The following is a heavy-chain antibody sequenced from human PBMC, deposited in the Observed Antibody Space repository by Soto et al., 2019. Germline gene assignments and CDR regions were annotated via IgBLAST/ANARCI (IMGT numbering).Heavy chain of an antibody. D-gene: IGHD4-17*01. Sequence: ASVKVSCKASGYTFTSYAMHWVRQAPGQRLEWMGWINAGNGNTKYSQKFQGRVTITRDTSASTAYMELSSLRSEDTAVYYCARTACGNDYGDYNWFDPWGQGTLVTVSS. J-gene: IGHJ5*02. CDR2: INAGNGNT. CDR3: ARTACGNDYGDYNWFDP. CDR1: GYTFTSYA. V-gene: IGHV1-3*01.